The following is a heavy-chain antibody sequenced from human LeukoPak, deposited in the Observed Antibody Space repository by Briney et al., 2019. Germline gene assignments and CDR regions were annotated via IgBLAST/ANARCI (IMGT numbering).Heavy chain of an antibody. D-gene: IGHD2-2*01. CDR2: ISSNGGST. CDR3: ARVSTLGVVVPAATDY. V-gene: IGHV3-64*01. J-gene: IGHJ4*02. Sequence: PGGPPRLSCAASGFTFSSYAMHWVRQAPGKGLEYVSAISSNGGSTYYANSVKGRFTISRDNSKNTLYLQMGSLRAEDMAVYYCARVSTLGVVVPAATDYWGQGTLVTVSS. CDR1: GFTFSSYA.